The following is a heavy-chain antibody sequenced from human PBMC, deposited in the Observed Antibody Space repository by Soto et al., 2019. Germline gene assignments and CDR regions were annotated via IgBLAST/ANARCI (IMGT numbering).Heavy chain of an antibody. Sequence: PGGSLRLSCAASGFTVSSNYLAWVRQAPGKGLKWVSVLYPDGRAYYADSVKGRFTISTDNSKNTVYLQMNTLRAEDTAVYYCARGLGREYQDNRDYFHLDYWGQGTLVTVYS. D-gene: IGHD2-15*01. CDR1: GFTVSSNY. CDR2: LYPDGRA. J-gene: IGHJ4*02. CDR3: ARGLGREYQDNRDYFHLDY. V-gene: IGHV3-53*01.